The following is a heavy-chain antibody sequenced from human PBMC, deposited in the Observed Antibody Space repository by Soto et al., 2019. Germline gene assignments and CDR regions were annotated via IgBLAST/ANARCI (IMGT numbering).Heavy chain of an antibody. J-gene: IGHJ4*02. CDR3: ANDSNSWLKIDL. D-gene: IGHD6-13*01. Sequence: QVQLVQSGAEVKKPGAAVQLACKASGYTFTNYGISWVRQAPGQGLEWMGWISTYNGNTKNAQTLKGRVTMTTDTTTSPADTELRGLRSDDTAVYYCANDSNSWLKIDLWGQGTLVTVSS. CDR1: GYTFTNYG. V-gene: IGHV1-18*01. CDR2: ISTYNGNT.